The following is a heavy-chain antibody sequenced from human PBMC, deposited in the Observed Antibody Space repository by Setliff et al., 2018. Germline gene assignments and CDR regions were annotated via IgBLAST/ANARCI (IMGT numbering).Heavy chain of an antibody. J-gene: IGHJ4*02. CDR1: GFTFTSYW. CDR3: ARDTGTLDY. Sequence: GSLRLSCEASGFTFTSYWMSWVRQAPGKGLEWVANIKQDGSEKYYVDSVKGRFAISRDNAKNSLYLQMNSLRAEDTAMYYCARDTGTLDYWGQGTLVTVSS. CDR2: IKQDGSEK. D-gene: IGHD1-1*01. V-gene: IGHV3-7*01.